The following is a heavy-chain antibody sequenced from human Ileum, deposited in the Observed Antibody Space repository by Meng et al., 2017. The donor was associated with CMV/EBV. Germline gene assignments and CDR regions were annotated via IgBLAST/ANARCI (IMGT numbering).Heavy chain of an antibody. CDR3: ARDSSGVSGTLDS. V-gene: IGHV4-39*07. CDR2: MRSSGSS. D-gene: IGHD5/OR15-5a*01. Sequence: QLQESGPGLVKPSETLSLTCPVSGGSISSSTYYWGWVRQPPGKGLGWIGLMRSSGSSFYSPSLRSRVTMSVDTSKNQFSLKVNSVTAADTAVYYCARDSSGVSGTLDSWGQGTLVTVSS. CDR1: GGSISSSTYY. J-gene: IGHJ4*02.